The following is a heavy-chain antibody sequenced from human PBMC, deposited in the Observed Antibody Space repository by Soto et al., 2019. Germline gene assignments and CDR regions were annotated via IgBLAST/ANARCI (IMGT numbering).Heavy chain of an antibody. Sequence: QVQLQESGPGLVKPSQNLSLTCTVSGGSISSGGYYWSWIRQHPGKGLEWIGYIYYSGSNYYNPALRSRVTISVDTYKNQCSLKLSSVTASYTAVYYCARSIDPWGQGTLVTVSS. J-gene: IGHJ5*02. CDR1: GGSISSGGYY. V-gene: IGHV4-31*03. CDR2: IYYSGSN. CDR3: ARSIDP.